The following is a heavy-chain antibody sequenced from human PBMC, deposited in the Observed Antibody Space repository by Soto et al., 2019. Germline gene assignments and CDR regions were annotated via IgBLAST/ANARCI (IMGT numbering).Heavy chain of an antibody. J-gene: IGHJ4*02. CDR1: GFTFDDYA. CDR2: ISWNSGSI. V-gene: IGHV3-9*01. CDR3: AKDLRLRYGYWGGSDY. D-gene: IGHD5-18*01. Sequence: EVQLVESGGGLVQPGRSLRLSCAASGFTFDDYAMHWVRQAPGKGLEWVSGISWNSGSIGYADSVKGRFTISRDNAKKSLYLQMNSLRAEDTALYYCAKDLRLRYGYWGGSDYWGQGTLVTVSS.